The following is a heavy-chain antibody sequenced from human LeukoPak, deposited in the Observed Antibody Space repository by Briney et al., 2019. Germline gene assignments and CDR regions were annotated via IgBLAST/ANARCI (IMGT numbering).Heavy chain of an antibody. CDR3: ALRRLASAQIIEDNWFDP. Sequence: SETLSLTCTVSGGSVSSSGYSWNWIRQPPGKTLEWIGYTYYSGRTNYNPSLKSRVTISLDTSKNQFSLRLTSVTAADTAVYYCALRRLASAQIIEDNWFDPWGQGTLVTVSS. CDR1: GGSVSSSGYS. D-gene: IGHD2/OR15-2a*01. CDR2: TYYSGRT. J-gene: IGHJ5*02. V-gene: IGHV4-61*08.